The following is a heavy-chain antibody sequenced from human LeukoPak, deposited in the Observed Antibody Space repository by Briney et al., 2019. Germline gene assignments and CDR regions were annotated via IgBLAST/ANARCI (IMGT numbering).Heavy chain of an antibody. J-gene: IGHJ4*02. D-gene: IGHD3-16*01. CDR3: ARGGALGPPYFDY. CDR1: GGSISSGGYC. Sequence: SETLSLTCTVSGGSISSGGYCWSWLRQHPGKGLEWIGYIYYSGSTYYNPSLKSRVTISVGTSKNQFSLKLSSVTAADTAVYCCARGGALGPPYFDYWGQGTLVTVSS. V-gene: IGHV4-31*03. CDR2: IYYSGST.